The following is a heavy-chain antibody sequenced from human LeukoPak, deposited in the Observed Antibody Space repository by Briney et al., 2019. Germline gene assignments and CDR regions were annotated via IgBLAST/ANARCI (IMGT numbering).Heavy chain of an antibody. D-gene: IGHD2-2*01. CDR2: ISSDGGST. V-gene: IGHV3-23*01. Sequence: GGSLRLSCAASGFTFTNYAMSWVRQAPGKGLEWVSAISSDGGSTYYADSVKGRFTISRDNSKNTLYLQMNSLRAEDTAIYYCAKAHFCSSTSCYAFDIWGQGTMVTVPS. CDR3: AKAHFCSSTSCYAFDI. CDR1: GFTFTNYA. J-gene: IGHJ3*02.